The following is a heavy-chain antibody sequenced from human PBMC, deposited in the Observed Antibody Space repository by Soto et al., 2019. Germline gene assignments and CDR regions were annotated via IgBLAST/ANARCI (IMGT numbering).Heavy chain of an antibody. V-gene: IGHV3-21*01. CDR1: GFTFSNST. CDR2: ITSSGSFI. CDR3: ARVPAASDRTAFYYVSKFFYFDY. J-gene: IGHJ4*02. D-gene: IGHD3-22*01. Sequence: PWGSLRLSCAASGFTFSNSTMNWVRQAPGKGLEWVTCITSSGSFIYYADSMKGRFTISRDGAKKSLYLQMNSLRAEDTAVYYCARVPAASDRTAFYYVSKFFYFDYWGRGTQVTVSS.